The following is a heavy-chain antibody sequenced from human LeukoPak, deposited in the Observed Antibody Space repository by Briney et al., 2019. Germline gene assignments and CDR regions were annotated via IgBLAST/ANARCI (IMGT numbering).Heavy chain of an antibody. CDR3: AEGSYSTFDY. D-gene: IGHD1-26*01. V-gene: IGHV4-39*01. Sequence: SETLSLTCTVSGGSISSSSYYWGWIRQPPRKGLEWIGSIYYSGSTYYNPTLKSRVTISVDTSKNQFSLKLSSVTAADTAVYYCAEGSYSTFDYWGQGTLVTVSS. CDR1: GGSISSSSYY. J-gene: IGHJ4*02. CDR2: IYYSGST.